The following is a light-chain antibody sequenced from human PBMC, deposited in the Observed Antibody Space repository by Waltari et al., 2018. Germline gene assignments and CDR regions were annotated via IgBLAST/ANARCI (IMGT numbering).Light chain of an antibody. CDR2: DVV. CDR3: CSYAGTYACV. J-gene: IGLJ3*02. Sequence: QSALTQPHSVSASPGQSVTIPCSGSVNDVGVEDYVSWYQQLPGKAPKLTLYDVVKRPPGFPSRVSGSKYGPTASLTISSLQTDDEATDYCCSYAGTYACVFGGGTKLTVL. CDR1: VNDVGVEDY. V-gene: IGLV2-11*01.